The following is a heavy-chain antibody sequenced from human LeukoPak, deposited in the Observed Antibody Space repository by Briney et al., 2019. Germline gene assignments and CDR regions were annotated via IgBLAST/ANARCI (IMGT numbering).Heavy chain of an antibody. Sequence: SETLSLTCAVSGGSISSSNWWSWVRQPPGKGLEWIGEIYHSGSTNYNPSLKSRVTISVDTSKNQFSLKLSSVTAADTAVYYCARGDDSSGYCRGYFDYWGQGTLVTVSS. V-gene: IGHV4-4*02. CDR1: GGSISSSNW. CDR3: ARGDDSSGYCRGYFDY. D-gene: IGHD3-22*01. CDR2: IYHSGST. J-gene: IGHJ4*02.